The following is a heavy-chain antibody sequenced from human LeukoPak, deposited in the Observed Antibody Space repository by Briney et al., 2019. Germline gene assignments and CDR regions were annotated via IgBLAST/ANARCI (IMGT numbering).Heavy chain of an antibody. CDR3: ARDRGYCSGASCYNWFDP. CDR2: IYHSGST. CDR1: GYSISSGYY. V-gene: IGHV4-38-2*02. J-gene: IGHJ5*02. Sequence: SETLSLTCAVSGYSISSGYYWGWIRQPPGKGQEWIGSIYHSGSTYYNPSLKSRVTISVDTSKNQFSLKLSSVTAADTAVYYCARDRGYCSGASCYNWFDPWGQGTLVTVSS. D-gene: IGHD2-15*01.